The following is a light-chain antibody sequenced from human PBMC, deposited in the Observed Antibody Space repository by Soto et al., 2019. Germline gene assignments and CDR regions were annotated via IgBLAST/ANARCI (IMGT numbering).Light chain of an antibody. CDR1: QSISSW. CDR2: KAS. J-gene: IGKJ1*01. V-gene: IGKV1-5*03. Sequence: DIQMTHSPSTLSASVVYIVTITCRASQSISSWLAWYQQKPGKAPKLLIYKASSLESGVPSRFSGSGSGTEFTLTISSLQPDDFATYYCQKYNSYPWTFGQGTKVDIK. CDR3: QKYNSYPWT.